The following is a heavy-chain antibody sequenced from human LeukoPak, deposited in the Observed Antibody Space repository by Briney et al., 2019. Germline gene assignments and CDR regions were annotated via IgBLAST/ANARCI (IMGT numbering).Heavy chain of an antibody. Sequence: PGGSLRLSCAASGFTFTNCAITWVRQAPGKGLEWVSSISGSGASTYYADSVRGRFTISRDNSKNTVYLQMNGLSIEDTALYYCAKDQSRVGASDPFDSWGQGTQVTVSS. CDR2: ISGSGAST. D-gene: IGHD1-26*01. J-gene: IGHJ5*01. CDR1: GFTFTNCA. CDR3: AKDQSRVGASDPFDS. V-gene: IGHV3-23*01.